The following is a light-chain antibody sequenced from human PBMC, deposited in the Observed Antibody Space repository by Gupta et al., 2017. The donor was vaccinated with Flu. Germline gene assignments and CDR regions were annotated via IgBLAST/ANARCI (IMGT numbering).Light chain of an antibody. V-gene: IGLV3-25*02. CDR3: QSADTSGTMV. CDR1: ALAKQY. CDR2: KDK. Sequence: SSAPPHPPSVSGSPAQTARTTRSGDALAKQYAYWYQQKPGQAPILIIYKDKERPSGIPERFSASSSGTTVTLTISGVQAEDEADYYCQSADTSGTMVFGGGTKMTV. J-gene: IGLJ2*01.